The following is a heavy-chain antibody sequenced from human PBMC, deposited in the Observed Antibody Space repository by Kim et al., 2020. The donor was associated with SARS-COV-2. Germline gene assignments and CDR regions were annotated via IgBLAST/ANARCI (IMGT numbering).Heavy chain of an antibody. J-gene: IGHJ4*02. V-gene: IGHV3-15*01. CDR1: GFTFSNAW. D-gene: IGHD3-10*01. CDR3: STGISMIRGATYYFDY. CDR2: IKTKTDGETT. Sequence: GGSLRLSCTVSGFTFSNAWMTWVRQAAGKGLEWVGRIKTKTDGETTDYAAPVKGRFTISRDDSKNTVYLQMSGLKTEDTAVYYCSTGISMIRGATYYFDYWGQGTLVTVSS.